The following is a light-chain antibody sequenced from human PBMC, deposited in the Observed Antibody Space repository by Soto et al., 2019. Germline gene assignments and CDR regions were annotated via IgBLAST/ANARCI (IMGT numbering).Light chain of an antibody. Sequence: EIVLTQSPGTLSLSPGERATLSCRASQSVSSSYLAWYQQKPGQAPRLLIYGASSRATGIPDRFSGSGSGTDLTLTISRLEPEDFAVYYCQQYGSSPCFGQGTKLELK. CDR1: QSVSSSY. CDR3: QQYGSSPC. J-gene: IGKJ2*03. CDR2: GAS. V-gene: IGKV3-20*01.